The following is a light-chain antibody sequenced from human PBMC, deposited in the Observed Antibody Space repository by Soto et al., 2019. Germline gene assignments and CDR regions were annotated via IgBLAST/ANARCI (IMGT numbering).Light chain of an antibody. CDR2: AAS. Sequence: AIRMTQSPSSLSASTGDRVTNTCRASQGISSYLAWYQQKPGKAPKFLIYAASTLQSGVPSRFSGSGSGTDFTLTISCLQSEDFATYYCQQYYSYPITFGQGTRLEIK. J-gene: IGKJ5*01. CDR3: QQYYSYPIT. V-gene: IGKV1-8*01. CDR1: QGISSY.